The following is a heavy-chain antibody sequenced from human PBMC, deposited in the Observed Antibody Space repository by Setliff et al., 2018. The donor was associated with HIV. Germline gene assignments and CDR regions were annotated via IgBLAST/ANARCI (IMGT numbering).Heavy chain of an antibody. CDR1: GYIFTNYG. Sequence: EASVKVSCKASGYIFTNYGISWVRQAPGQGLEWMGWITGYNGNTNYAEKFQGRVTMTSDTSTSTVYMELRSLRSDDTAVYYCARGKGVGGVIITGGLDVWGQGTTVTVSS. CDR3: ARGKGVGGVIITGGLDV. CDR2: ITGYNGNT. D-gene: IGHD3-10*01. V-gene: IGHV1-18*01. J-gene: IGHJ6*02.